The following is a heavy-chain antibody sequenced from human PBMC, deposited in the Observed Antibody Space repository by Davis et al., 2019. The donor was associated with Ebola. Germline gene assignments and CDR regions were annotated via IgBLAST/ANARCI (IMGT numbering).Heavy chain of an antibody. V-gene: IGHV3-48*02. D-gene: IGHD3-16*02. Sequence: GESLKISCAASGFMFSAFSMTWVRQAPGKGLEWISYINYDSDTIYYADSVKGRFTISRDNAKNSVYLDMNSLTDDDTAVYYCATLPWDYDWGSYRSYFDYWGQGTLVTVSS. CDR2: INYDSDTI. CDR3: ATLPWDYDWGSYRSYFDY. CDR1: GFMFSAFS. J-gene: IGHJ4*02.